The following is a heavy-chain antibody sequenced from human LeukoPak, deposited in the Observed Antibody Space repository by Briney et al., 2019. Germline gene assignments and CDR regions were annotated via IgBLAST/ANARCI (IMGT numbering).Heavy chain of an antibody. Sequence: SVKVSCKASGGTFSSYAISWVRQAPGQGLEWMGGIIPIFGTANYAQKFQGRVTITADESTSTAYMELSSLRSEDTAVYYCARVGLYDFWSGYYFDYWGQGTLVTVSS. CDR3: ARVGLYDFWSGYYFDY. J-gene: IGHJ4*02. V-gene: IGHV1-69*13. CDR2: IIPIFGTA. CDR1: GGTFSSYA. D-gene: IGHD3-3*01.